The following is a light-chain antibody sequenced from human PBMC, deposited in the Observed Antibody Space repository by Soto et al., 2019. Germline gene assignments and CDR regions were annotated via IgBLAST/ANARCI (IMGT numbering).Light chain of an antibody. CDR2: EVT. J-gene: IGLJ2*01. Sequence: QSALTQPPSASGSPGQSVTSSCTGTSSDVGGYNFVSWYQQHPGKAPKLMIYEVTKRPSGVPDRFSGSKSGNTASLTVSGLQAEDEADYYCTSYAGSNIPVVFGGGTKLTVL. CDR3: TSYAGSNIPVV. V-gene: IGLV2-8*01. CDR1: SSDVGGYNF.